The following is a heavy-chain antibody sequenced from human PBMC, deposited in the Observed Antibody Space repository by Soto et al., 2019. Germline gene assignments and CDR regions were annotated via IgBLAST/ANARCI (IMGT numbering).Heavy chain of an antibody. CDR1: GYSFTSYW. Sequence: GESLKISCKGSGYSFTSYWISWVRQMPGKGLEWMGRTDPSDSYTNYSPSFQGHVTISADKSISTAYLQWSSLKASDTAMYYCARLSQSDTYYYGMDVWGQGTTVTVSS. CDR2: TDPSDSYT. D-gene: IGHD5-18*01. J-gene: IGHJ6*02. CDR3: ARLSQSDTYYYGMDV. V-gene: IGHV5-10-1*01.